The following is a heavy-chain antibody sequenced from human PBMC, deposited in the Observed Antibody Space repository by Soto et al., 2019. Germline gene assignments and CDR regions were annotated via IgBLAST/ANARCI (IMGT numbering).Heavy chain of an antibody. CDR2: IYYSERTSYNSGST. Sequence: SETLSLTCTVSGGSISSYYWGWIRQPPGKGLEWIGSIYYSERTSYNSGSTYYSPSLKSRVTISGDTSKSQFSLKLSSVTAADTAVYYCARHTRNQFDPWGQGTLVTVSS. J-gene: IGHJ5*02. CDR3: ARHTRNQFDP. CDR1: GGSISSYY. V-gene: IGHV4-39*01.